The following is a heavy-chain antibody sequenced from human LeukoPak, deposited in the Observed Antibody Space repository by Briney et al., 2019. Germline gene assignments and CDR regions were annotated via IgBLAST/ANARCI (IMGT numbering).Heavy chain of an antibody. Sequence: GASVKVSCKASGYTFTSYDINWVRQAIGQELEWMGWMNPNSGNTGYAQKFQGRVTMTRNTSISTAYMELSSLRSEDTAVYYCARREGRYYNGSGSRPGWFDPWGQGTLVTVSS. D-gene: IGHD3-10*01. CDR3: ARREGRYYNGSGSRPGWFDP. CDR2: MNPNSGNT. V-gene: IGHV1-8*01. J-gene: IGHJ5*02. CDR1: GYTFTSYD.